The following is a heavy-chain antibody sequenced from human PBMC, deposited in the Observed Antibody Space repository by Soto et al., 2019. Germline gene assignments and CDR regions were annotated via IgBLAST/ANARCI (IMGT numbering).Heavy chain of an antibody. V-gene: IGHV3-74*01. J-gene: IGHJ4*02. CDR1: GLTFSHHW. D-gene: IGHD4-4*01. CDR2: VKHDGSDT. CDR3: TTVFDY. Sequence: EVQLVESGGGSVLPGGSLRLSCTTSGLTFSHHWMHWVRQVPGKGLEWVSGVKHDGSDTFYADSVKGRFTISRDNAKNTVFLQMSSLRVGDTAVYYCTTVFDYWGQGTLVTVS.